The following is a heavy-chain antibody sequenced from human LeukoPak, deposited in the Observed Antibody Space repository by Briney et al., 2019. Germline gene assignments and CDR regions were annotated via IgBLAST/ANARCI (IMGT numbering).Heavy chain of an antibody. D-gene: IGHD3-10*01. V-gene: IGHV3-33*01. Sequence: PGGSLRLSCAASGFTFSSYGMHWVRQAPGKGLEWVAVIWYDGSNKYYADSVKGRFTISRDNSKNTLYLQMNSLRAEDTAVYYCARDNEVTMVRGAFDYRGRGTLVTVSS. J-gene: IGHJ4*02. CDR3: ARDNEVTMVRGAFDY. CDR2: IWYDGSNK. CDR1: GFTFSSYG.